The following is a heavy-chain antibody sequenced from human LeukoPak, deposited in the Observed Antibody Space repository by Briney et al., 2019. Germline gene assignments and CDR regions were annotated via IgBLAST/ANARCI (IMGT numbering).Heavy chain of an antibody. CDR2: ISYDGSNK. Sequence: GGSLRLSCAASGSTFSSYGMHWVRQAPGKGLEWVAVISYDGSNKYYADSVKGRFTISRDNSKNTLYLQMNSLRAEDTAVYYCAAESPGIGDYLDYWGQGTLVTVSS. CDR3: AAESPGIGDYLDY. V-gene: IGHV3-30*03. D-gene: IGHD1-26*01. CDR1: GSTFSSYG. J-gene: IGHJ4*02.